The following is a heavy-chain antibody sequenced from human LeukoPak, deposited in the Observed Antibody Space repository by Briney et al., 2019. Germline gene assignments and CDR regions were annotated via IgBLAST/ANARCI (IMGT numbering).Heavy chain of an antibody. D-gene: IGHD2-2*01. Sequence: GGSLRLSCAAPGFTFDDYGMSWVRQAPGKGLEWVSGINWNGGSTGYADSVKGRFTIARDNAKNFMYLQMNSLRAEDTALYYCARESVVVPAAFFDYWGQGTLVTVSS. CDR2: INWNGGST. J-gene: IGHJ4*02. CDR3: ARESVVVPAAFFDY. V-gene: IGHV3-20*04. CDR1: GFTFDDYG.